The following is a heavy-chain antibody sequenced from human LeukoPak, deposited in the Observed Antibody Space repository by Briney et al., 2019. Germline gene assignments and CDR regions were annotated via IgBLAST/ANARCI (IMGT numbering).Heavy chain of an antibody. CDR3: VTGGPLLDY. D-gene: IGHD1-26*01. J-gene: IGHJ4*02. CDR1: GFTFSSYW. Sequence: KTGGSLRLSCAASGFTFSSYWMGWVRQAPGKGLEWVGRIKSKANGETIDYAAPVKGRFTISRDDSKSTVYLQINSLKTEDSAVYFCVTGGPLLDYWGQGTLVTVSS. V-gene: IGHV3-15*01. CDR2: IKSKANGETI.